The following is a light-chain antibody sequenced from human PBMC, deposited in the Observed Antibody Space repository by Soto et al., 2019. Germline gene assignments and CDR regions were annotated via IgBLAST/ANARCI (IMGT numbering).Light chain of an antibody. CDR2: ETS. J-gene: IGKJ4*01. V-gene: IGKV3-11*01. CDR3: QQRRDWPIT. CDR1: LTINTH. Sequence: EIVLTQSPATLSLSPGERATLSCRASLTINTHLSWYQQKPGQVPRLLMYETSTRATGIPARFSGSGSGTDFTLTISSLEPEDFAIYYCQQRRDWPITFGGGTKVEIK.